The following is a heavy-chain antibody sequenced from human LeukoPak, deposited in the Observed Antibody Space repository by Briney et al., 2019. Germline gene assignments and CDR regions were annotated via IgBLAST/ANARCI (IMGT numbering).Heavy chain of an antibody. J-gene: IGHJ4*02. V-gene: IGHV3-21*01. CDR3: ARDLFLSPLGYCSGGSCYGRDFDY. CDR1: GLTFSSYS. CDR2: ISSSSSYI. Sequence: GGSLRLSCAASGLTFSSYSMNWVRQAPGKGLEWVSSISSSSSYIYYADSVKGRFTISRDNAKNSLYLQMNSLRAEDTAVYYCARDLFLSPLGYCSGGSCYGRDFDYWGQGTLVTVSS. D-gene: IGHD2-15*01.